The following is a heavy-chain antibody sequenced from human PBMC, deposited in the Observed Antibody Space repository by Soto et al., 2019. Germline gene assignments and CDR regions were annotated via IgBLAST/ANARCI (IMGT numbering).Heavy chain of an antibody. CDR2: VNPSGGHT. Sequence: QVQLVQSGAEVKKPGASVKVSCKASGDTFTDYYIHWVRQAPGQGLEWMGTVNPSGGHTTYAQHFLGRLTMTRDTSTSTLYMELTSLTSEDTAIYYCARVGHVVVVTAALDYWGQGTLVTVSS. V-gene: IGHV1-46*01. CDR1: GDTFTDYY. CDR3: ARVGHVVVVTAALDY. D-gene: IGHD2-21*02. J-gene: IGHJ4*02.